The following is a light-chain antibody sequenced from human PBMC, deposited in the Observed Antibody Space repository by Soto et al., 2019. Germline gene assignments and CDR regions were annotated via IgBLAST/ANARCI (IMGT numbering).Light chain of an antibody. CDR3: QQVNSYPYT. J-gene: IGKJ2*01. V-gene: IGKV1-9*01. CDR2: AAS. CDR1: QGISSY. Sequence: DIQLTQSPSFLSASVGDRVTITCRASQGISSYLAWYQQKPGKAPKLLIYAASTLQGGVPSRFSGSGSGTEFTLTISSLQPEDFATYYCQQVNSYPYTFGKGTKLEIK.